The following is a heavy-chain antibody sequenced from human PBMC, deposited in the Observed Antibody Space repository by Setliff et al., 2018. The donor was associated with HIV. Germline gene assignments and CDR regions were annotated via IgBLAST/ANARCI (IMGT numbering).Heavy chain of an antibody. D-gene: IGHD3-10*01. CDR3: ARDLNKGSIDY. J-gene: IGHJ4*02. Sequence: GASVKVSCKASGYIFTDYFIHWVQQAPGQGLEWMGWINTNTGNPTYAQGFTGRFVFSLDTSVSTAYLQISSLEAEDTAVYYCARDLNKGSIDYWGQGTLVTVSS. CDR2: INTNTGNP. V-gene: IGHV7-4-1*02. CDR1: GYIFTDYF.